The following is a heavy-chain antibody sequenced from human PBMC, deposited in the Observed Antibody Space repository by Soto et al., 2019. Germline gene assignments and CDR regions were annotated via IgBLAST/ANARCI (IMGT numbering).Heavy chain of an antibody. CDR1: GYGFTTYG. CDR3: ARGWYGDY. Sequence: QVHLVQSGAEVKKPGASVKVSCKGSGYGFTTYGITWVRQAPGQGLEWMAWISAHNGNTNYAQKLQGRVTVTRDTATSTDYMELRSVRSDDTAVYYCARGWYGDYWGPGAVVTVSS. D-gene: IGHD2-15*01. V-gene: IGHV1-18*01. J-gene: IGHJ4*02. CDR2: ISAHNGNT.